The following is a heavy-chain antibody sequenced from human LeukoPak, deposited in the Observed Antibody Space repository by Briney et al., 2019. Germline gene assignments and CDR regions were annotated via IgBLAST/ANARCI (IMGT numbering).Heavy chain of an antibody. CDR1: GYSISSGYY. CDR3: ARHLIVVVPAAIPTRGNWFDP. V-gene: IGHV4-38-2*01. D-gene: IGHD2-2*02. CDR2: IYHSGST. Sequence: SETLSLTCAVSGYSISSGYYWGWIRQPPGKGLEWIGSIYHSGSTYYNPSLKSRVTISVDTSKNQFSLKLSSVTAAGTAVYYCARHLIVVVPAAIPTRGNWFDPWGQGTLVTVSS. J-gene: IGHJ5*02.